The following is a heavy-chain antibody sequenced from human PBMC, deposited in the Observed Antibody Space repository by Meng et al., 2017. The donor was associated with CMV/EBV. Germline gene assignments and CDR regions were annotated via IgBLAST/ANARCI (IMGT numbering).Heavy chain of an antibody. J-gene: IGHJ4*02. V-gene: IGHV3-66*02. Sequence: GGSLRLSCAASGFTVSSNYMSWVRQAPGKGLEWVSVIYSGGSTYYADSVKGRFTISRDNSKNTLYLQMNSLRAEDTAVYYCAKESLLYSGSYFDYWGQGTLVTVSS. D-gene: IGHD1-26*01. CDR1: GFTVSSNY. CDR3: AKESLLYSGSYFDY. CDR2: IYSGGST.